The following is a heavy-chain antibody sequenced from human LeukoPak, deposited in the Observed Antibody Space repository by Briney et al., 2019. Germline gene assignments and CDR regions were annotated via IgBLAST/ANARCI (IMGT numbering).Heavy chain of an antibody. D-gene: IGHD4-17*01. J-gene: IGHJ3*02. CDR1: GYTFTGYY. CDR3: ARDRLEGMTTVTIDAFDI. Sequence: ASVKVSCKASGYTFTGYYMHWVRQAPGQGLEWMGWINPNSGGTNYAQKFQGRVTMTRDTSISTAYMELSRLRSDDTAVYYCARDRLEGMTTVTIDAFDIWGQGTMVTVSS. V-gene: IGHV1-2*02. CDR2: INPNSGGT.